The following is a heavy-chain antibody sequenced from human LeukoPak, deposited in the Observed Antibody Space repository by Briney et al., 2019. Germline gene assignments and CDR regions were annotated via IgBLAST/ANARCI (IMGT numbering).Heavy chain of an antibody. CDR3: ARDRAPGWLQGWGLVGKGFLYDAFDI. V-gene: IGHV7-4-1*02. CDR2: INTNTGNP. J-gene: IGHJ3*02. Sequence: GASVKVSCKASGYTFTSYAMNWVRQAPGQGLEWMGWINTNTGNPTYAQGFTGRFVFSLDTSVSTAYLQISSLKAEDTAVYYCARDRAPGWLQGWGLVGKGFLYDAFDIWGQGTMVTVSS. CDR1: GYTFTSYA. D-gene: IGHD5-24*01.